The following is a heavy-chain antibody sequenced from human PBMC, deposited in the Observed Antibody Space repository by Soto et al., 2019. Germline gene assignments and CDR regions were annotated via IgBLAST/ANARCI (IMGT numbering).Heavy chain of an antibody. D-gene: IGHD3-22*01. V-gene: IGHV4-39*01. CDR1: GSSISSSRYY. J-gene: IGHJ6*02. CDR3: ASYDSSGYFYYYGMDV. Sequence: SESLPFTCTVPGSSISSSRYYCGWIRQPPGKGLEWIGSIYYSGSTYYNPSLKSRVTISVDTSKNQFSLKLSSVTAADTAVYYCASYDSSGYFYYYGMDVWGQGTTVS. CDR2: IYYSGST.